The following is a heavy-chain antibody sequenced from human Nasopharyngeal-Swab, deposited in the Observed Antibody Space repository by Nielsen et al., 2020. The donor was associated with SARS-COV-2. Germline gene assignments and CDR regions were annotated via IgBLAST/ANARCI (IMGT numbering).Heavy chain of an antibody. Sequence: GESLKISCAASGFTFSSYSMNWVRQAPGKGLEWVSSISSSSSYIYYADSVKGRFTISRDNAKNSLYLQMNSLRAEDTAVYYYARTAAASENGMDVWGQGTTVTVSS. D-gene: IGHD2-2*01. CDR3: ARTAAASENGMDV. CDR1: GFTFSSYS. J-gene: IGHJ6*02. CDR2: ISSSSSYI. V-gene: IGHV3-21*01.